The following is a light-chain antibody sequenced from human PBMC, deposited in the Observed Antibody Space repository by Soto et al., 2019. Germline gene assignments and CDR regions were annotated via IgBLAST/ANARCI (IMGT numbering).Light chain of an antibody. CDR3: CSYAGSFYV. CDR1: SSDVGSYNL. Sequence: QSALTQPASVSGSPGQSITISCTGTSSDVGSYNLVSWYQQHPGKAPKLMIYEVSKRPSGVSNRFSGSKSGNTASLTISGLHAEDEADYYCCSYAGSFYVFGTGTKITVL. CDR2: EVS. V-gene: IGLV2-23*02. J-gene: IGLJ1*01.